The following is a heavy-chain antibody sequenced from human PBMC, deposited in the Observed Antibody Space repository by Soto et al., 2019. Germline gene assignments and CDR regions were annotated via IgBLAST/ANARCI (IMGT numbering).Heavy chain of an antibody. CDR1: GGSISSGGYY. CDR2: INYSGRT. J-gene: IGHJ5*02. CDR3: ARDYNRRPVGWFDP. D-gene: IGHD3-10*01. Sequence: QVQLQESGPGLVKPSQTLSLTCTVSGGSISSGGYYWSWIRQHPGKGLEWIGHINYSGRTYYNSSLKRRVSISGDTSNNQFSLKRSSVTAAVTAIYFCARDYNRRPVGWFDPWCQGTRVTVSS. V-gene: IGHV4-31*03.